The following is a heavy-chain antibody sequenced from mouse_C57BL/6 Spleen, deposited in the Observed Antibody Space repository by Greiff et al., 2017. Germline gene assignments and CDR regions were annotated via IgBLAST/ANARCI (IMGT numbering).Heavy chain of an antibody. D-gene: IGHD1-1*01. CDR3: ARTASSFDYYGSSYDWYFDV. CDR2: IDPSDSYT. CDR1: GYTFTSYW. J-gene: IGHJ1*03. V-gene: IGHV1-69*01. Sequence: QVHVKQPGAELVMPGASVKLSCKASGYTFTSYWMHWVKQRPGQGLEWIGEIDPSDSYTNYNQKFKGKSTLTVDKSSSTAYMQLSSLTSEDSAVYYCARTASSFDYYGSSYDWYFDVWGTGTTVTVSS.